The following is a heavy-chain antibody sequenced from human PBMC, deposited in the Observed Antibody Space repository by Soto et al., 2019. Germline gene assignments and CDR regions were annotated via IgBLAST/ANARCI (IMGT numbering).Heavy chain of an antibody. CDR1: GFTFSNAW. D-gene: IGHD2-21*02. V-gene: IGHV3-15*07. CDR2: IKSKTDGGTT. J-gene: IGHJ4*02. Sequence: EVQLVESGGGLVKPGGSLRLSCAASGFTFSNAWMNWVRQAPGKGLEWVGRIKSKTDGGTTDYAAPVKGRFTISRDDSNNTLYLQMNSLKTEDTAVNYCTTDRGTVVVTAILSDYWGQGTLVTVSS. CDR3: TTDRGTVVVTAILSDY.